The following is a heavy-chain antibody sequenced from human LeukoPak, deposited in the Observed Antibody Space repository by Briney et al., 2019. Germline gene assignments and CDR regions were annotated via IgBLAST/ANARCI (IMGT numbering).Heavy chain of an antibody. Sequence: PSETLSLTCTVSRGSISSYYWSWIRQPPGKGLEWIGSIYYSGSTYYNPSLKSRVTISVDTSKNQFSLKLSSVTAADTAVYYCARDYARLDDVDYWGQGTLVTVSS. J-gene: IGHJ4*02. CDR3: ARDYARLDDVDY. CDR2: IYYSGST. D-gene: IGHD6-19*01. CDR1: RGSISSYY. V-gene: IGHV4-39*07.